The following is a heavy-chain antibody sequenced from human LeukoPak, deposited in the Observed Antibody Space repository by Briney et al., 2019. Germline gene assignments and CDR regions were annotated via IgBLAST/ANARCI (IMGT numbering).Heavy chain of an antibody. CDR1: GFTFSSYW. CDR2: INTDGSST. J-gene: IGHJ3*02. Sequence: GGSLRLSCAASGFTFSSYWMHWDRQAPGKGLVWVSRINTDGSSTSYADSVKGRFTISRDNAKNTLYLQMNSLRAEDTAVYYCARGRYFARWLRLRVLDAFDIWGQGTMVTVSS. CDR3: ARGRYFARWLRLRVLDAFDI. V-gene: IGHV3-74*01. D-gene: IGHD5-12*01.